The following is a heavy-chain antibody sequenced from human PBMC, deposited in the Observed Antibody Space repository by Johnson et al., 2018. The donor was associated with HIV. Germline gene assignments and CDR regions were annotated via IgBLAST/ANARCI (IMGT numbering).Heavy chain of an antibody. D-gene: IGHD4-17*01. Sequence: QVQLVESGGGVVQPGRSLRLSCAASGFTFSNYAVHWVRQAPGKGLEWVAVMSSDGFNKYYADSVKGRFTISRDNSKNPLYLQMNRLRAEDTAVYYCTTPHYGEGAFDIWGQGTMVTVSS. CDR3: TTPHYGEGAFDI. CDR1: GFTFSNYA. V-gene: IGHV3-30*14. J-gene: IGHJ3*02. CDR2: MSSDGFNK.